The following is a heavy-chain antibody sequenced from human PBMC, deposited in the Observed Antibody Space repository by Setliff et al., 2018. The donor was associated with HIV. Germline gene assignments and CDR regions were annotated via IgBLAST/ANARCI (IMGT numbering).Heavy chain of an antibody. J-gene: IGHJ3*02. Sequence: GGSLRLSCAASGFTFSNCDMHWVRQAPGKGLEWVTVIGYDGSKEYYADSVKGRFTVSRDNSKNTLYLQMNSLRGEDTAVYYCARDPRFDAFDIWGQGTMVTVSS. V-gene: IGHV3-30*19. CDR3: ARDPRFDAFDI. CDR1: GFTFSNCD. CDR2: IGYDGSKE.